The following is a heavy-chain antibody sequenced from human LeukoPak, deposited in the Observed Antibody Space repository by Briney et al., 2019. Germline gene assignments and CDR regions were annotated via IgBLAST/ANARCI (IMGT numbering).Heavy chain of an antibody. CDR1: GYTFTGYY. Sequence: GASVKVSCKASGYTFTGYYMHWVRQAPGQGLEWMGWINPILGIANYAQKFQGRVTITADKSTSTAYMELSSLRSEDTAVYYCADSGRLYYGMDVWGQGTTVTVSS. CDR3: ADSGRLYYGMDV. V-gene: IGHV1-69*10. D-gene: IGHD2-15*01. CDR2: INPILGIA. J-gene: IGHJ6*02.